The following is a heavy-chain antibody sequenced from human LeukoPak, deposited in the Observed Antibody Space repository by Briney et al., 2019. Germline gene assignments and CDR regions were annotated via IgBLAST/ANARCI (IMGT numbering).Heavy chain of an antibody. Sequence: GGSLRLSCAASGFTFSNSWMSWVRQAPGKGLEWLTNIKGDGSKTYYVDSVKGRFTISRDNAKNSLYLQMNSLRAEDTAVYYCVRDYVWGTSNSDYWGQGTLVTVSS. CDR3: VRDYVWGTSNSDY. V-gene: IGHV3-7*01. CDR1: GFTFSNSW. J-gene: IGHJ4*02. CDR2: IKGDGSKT. D-gene: IGHD3-16*01.